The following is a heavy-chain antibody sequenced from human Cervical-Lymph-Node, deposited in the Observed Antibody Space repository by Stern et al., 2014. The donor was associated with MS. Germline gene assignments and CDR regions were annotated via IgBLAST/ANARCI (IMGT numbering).Heavy chain of an antibody. CDR2: VWYDGTTK. Sequence: EQLVESGGGVVQPGRSLRLSCAASGFTFRSYGIHWVRQAPGQGLEWVAVVWYDGTTKSYSDSVKGRFTISRDNPRQTVYLQMDNLRVEDTAIYFCARGGDFKWAVRSQFFDYWGQGTLITVSS. V-gene: IGHV3-33*01. CDR3: ARGGDFKWAVRSQFFDY. J-gene: IGHJ4*02. D-gene: IGHD1-26*01. CDR1: GFTFRSYG.